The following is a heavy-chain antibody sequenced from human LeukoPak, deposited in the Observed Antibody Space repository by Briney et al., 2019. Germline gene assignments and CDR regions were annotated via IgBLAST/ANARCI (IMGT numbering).Heavy chain of an antibody. J-gene: IGHJ6*02. V-gene: IGHV4-30-2*01. CDR3: ARDAGHQLSRRNYYAMDV. CDR2: IYHFGST. D-gene: IGHD1-1*01. CDR1: GGSISSTGYS. Sequence: PSETLSLTCTVSGGSISSTGYSWSWIRQPPGKGLEWIGHIYHFGSTYYNPSLKSRVTISLDKSKNQFSLKVNSVTAADTAVYYCARDAGHQLSRRNYYAMDVWGQGTTVTVSS.